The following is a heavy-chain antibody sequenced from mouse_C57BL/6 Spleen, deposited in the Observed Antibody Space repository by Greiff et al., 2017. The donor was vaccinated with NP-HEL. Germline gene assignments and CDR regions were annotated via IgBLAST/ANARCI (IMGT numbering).Heavy chain of an antibody. D-gene: IGHD1-1*01. J-gene: IGHJ2*01. Sequence: DVTLVESGGDLVKPGGSLKLSCAASGFTFSSYGMSWVRQTPDKRLEWVATISSGGSYTYYPDSVKGRFTISRDNAKNNLYLQMSSLKSEDTAMYYCARQGFHYCSSYGGFYFDYWGQGTTLTVSS. CDR2: ISSGGSYT. CDR3: ARQGFHYCSSYGGFYFDY. CDR1: GFTFSSYG. V-gene: IGHV5-6*02.